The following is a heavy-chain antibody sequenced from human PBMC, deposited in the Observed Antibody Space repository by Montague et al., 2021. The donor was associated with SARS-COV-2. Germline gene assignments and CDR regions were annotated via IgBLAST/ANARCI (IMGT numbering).Heavy chain of an antibody. J-gene: IGHJ4*02. D-gene: IGHD4-23*01. CDR2: INHSGTT. CDR1: GGSFSGYY. Sequence: SETLSLTCAVYGGSFSGYYWTWIRQSPGKGLEWIAEINHSGTTNYNFNPSLRSRVTISVDTSKSQFSLKLSSVTAADTGVYYCARWDPQTLTWIGSRGKSASDYWGQGTLVTVSS. V-gene: IGHV4-34*01. CDR3: ARWDPQTLTWIGSRGKSASDY.